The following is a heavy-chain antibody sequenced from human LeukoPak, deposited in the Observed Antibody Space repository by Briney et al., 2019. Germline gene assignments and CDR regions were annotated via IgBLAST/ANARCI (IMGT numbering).Heavy chain of an antibody. CDR1: GFTFSSYS. CDR3: ARSRHIQLDAFDF. V-gene: IGHV3-21*01. J-gene: IGHJ3*01. Sequence: GGSLRLSCAASGFTFSSYSMNWVRQAPGKGLEWVSSISSSSTYIYYADSVKGRFTFSRDNARNSLYLQMNSLRAEDTAVYYCARSRHIQLDAFDFWGQGTEVTVSS. D-gene: IGHD5-18*01. CDR2: ISSSSTYI.